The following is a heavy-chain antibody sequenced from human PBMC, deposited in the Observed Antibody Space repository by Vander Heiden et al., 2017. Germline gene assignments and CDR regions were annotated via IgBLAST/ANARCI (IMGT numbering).Heavy chain of an antibody. J-gene: IGHJ4*02. V-gene: IGHV4-59*01. CDR2: IYYSGST. CDR1: Y. CDR3: VRSGGMIRGIRYFDY. D-gene: IGHD2-15*01. Sequence: YWSWIRQPPGKGLEWIGYIYYSGSTNYNPSLKSRVTISVDTSKNQFSLKVSSVTAADTAVYYCVRSGGMIRGIRYFDYWGQGTLVTVSS.